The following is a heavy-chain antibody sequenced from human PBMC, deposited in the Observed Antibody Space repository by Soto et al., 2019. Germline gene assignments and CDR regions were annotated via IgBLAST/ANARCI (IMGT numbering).Heavy chain of an antibody. CDR2: VSGSGGGT. Sequence: PGGSRRLSGAAWGFTFSRYAMSWVRQAPGKGREGVSAVSGSGGGTYYADSVKGRVAISRHKSKTTLYLQMNSLRAEETAVYYCAHADSGCDLDYCGQGILGPVSS. CDR1: GFTFSRYA. D-gene: IGHD1-26*01. V-gene: IGHV3-23*01. J-gene: IGHJ4*02. CDR3: AHADSGCDLDY.